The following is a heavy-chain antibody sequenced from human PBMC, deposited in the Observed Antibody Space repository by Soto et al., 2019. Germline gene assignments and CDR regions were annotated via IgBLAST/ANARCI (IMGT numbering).Heavy chain of an antibody. CDR2: IYWDDDK. D-gene: IGHD2-2*01. CDR1: GFSLSTSGVG. V-gene: IGHV2-5*02. Sequence: QITLKESGPTLVKPTQTLTLTCTFSGFSLSTSGVGVGWIRQPPGKALEWLALIYWDDDKRYSPSLKSRLTITKYTTKIQVVLTMTNMDPVDTATYYCAHIVVVPAAMPGDNNWVDPWGQGTLVTVSS. CDR3: AHIVVVPAAMPGDNNWVDP. J-gene: IGHJ5*02.